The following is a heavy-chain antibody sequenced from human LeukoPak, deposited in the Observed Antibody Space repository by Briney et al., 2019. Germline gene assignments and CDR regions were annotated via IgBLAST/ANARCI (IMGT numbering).Heavy chain of an antibody. CDR2: ISSSSSYI. Sequence: PGRSLRLSCAASGFTVSSNYMGWVRQAPGKGLEWVSFISSSSSYIYYADSVKGRFTISRDNAKNSLYLQMNSLRAEDTAVYYCARDSPPYQLPSSLDYWGQGTLVTVSS. CDR3: ARDSPPYQLPSSLDY. J-gene: IGHJ4*02. D-gene: IGHD2-2*01. V-gene: IGHV3-21*01. CDR1: GFTVSSNY.